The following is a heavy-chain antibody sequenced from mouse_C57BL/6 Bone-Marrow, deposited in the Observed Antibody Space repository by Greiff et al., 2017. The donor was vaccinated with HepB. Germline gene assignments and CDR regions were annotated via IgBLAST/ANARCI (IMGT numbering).Heavy chain of an antibody. Sequence: QVQLQQSGAELVKPGASVKLSCKASGYTFTSYWITWVKQRPGQGLEWIGDIYPGSGSTNYNEKFKSKATLTVDTSSSTAYMQLSSLTSEDSAVCCCARYGSSDLYFDVWGTGTTVTVST. D-gene: IGHD1-1*01. J-gene: IGHJ1*03. CDR3: ARYGSSDLYFDV. CDR1: GYTFTSYW. V-gene: IGHV1-55*01. CDR2: IYPGSGST.